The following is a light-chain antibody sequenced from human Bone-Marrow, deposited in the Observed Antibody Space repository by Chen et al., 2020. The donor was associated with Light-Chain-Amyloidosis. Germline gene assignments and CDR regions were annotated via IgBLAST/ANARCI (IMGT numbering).Light chain of an antibody. CDR2: MAS. J-gene: IGKJ1*01. CDR1: QSISSW. V-gene: IGKV1-5*03. CDR3: QKYNSYRWT. Sequence: DIQMTQSPSTLSASVGDRVTITCRPSQSISSWLAWYQQKPGKAPKLLIYMASSLERGVPSRFSGSGSGTEYTLTISSLQPDDFATEYCQKYNSYRWTFGQGTKVEIK.